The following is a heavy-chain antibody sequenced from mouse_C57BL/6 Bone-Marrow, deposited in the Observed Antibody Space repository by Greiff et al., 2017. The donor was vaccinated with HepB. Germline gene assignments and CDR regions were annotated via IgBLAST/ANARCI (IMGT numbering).Heavy chain of an antibody. CDR2: IDPEDGET. CDR1: GFNIKDYY. J-gene: IGHJ2*01. V-gene: IGHV14-2*01. Sequence: EVQLVESGAELVKPGASVKLSCTASGFNIKDYYMHWVKQRTEQGLEWIGRIDPEDGETKYAPKFQGKATITADTSSNTAYLQLSSLTSEDTAVYYCARKLEYYFDYWGQGTTLTVSS. D-gene: IGHD4-1*01. CDR3: ARKLEYYFDY.